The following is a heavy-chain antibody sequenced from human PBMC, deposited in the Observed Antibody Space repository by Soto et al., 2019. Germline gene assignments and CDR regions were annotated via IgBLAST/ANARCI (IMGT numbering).Heavy chain of an antibody. CDR3: AGSAARPIYYYYGMDV. CDR1: GYTFTSYG. V-gene: IGHV1-18*04. CDR2: ISAYNGNT. D-gene: IGHD6-6*01. J-gene: IGHJ6*02. Sequence: QVPLVQSGAEVKKPGASVKVSCKASGYTFTSYGISWVRQAPGQGLEWMGWISAYNGNTNYAQKLQGRVTMTTDTATSTAYMELRSLRSDDTAVDYCAGSAARPIYYYYGMDVWGQGTTVTVSS.